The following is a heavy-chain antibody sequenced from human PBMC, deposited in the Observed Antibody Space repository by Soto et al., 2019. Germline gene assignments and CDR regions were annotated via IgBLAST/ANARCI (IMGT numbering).Heavy chain of an antibody. CDR3: ARSREFDY. V-gene: IGHV4-30-2*01. J-gene: IGHJ4*02. CDR2: IFPSGTT. CDR1: GGSLSGATYY. Sequence: PSQTLSLTFGVSGGSLSGATYYWNWIRQTPGKGLEWIGYIFPSGTTYYNPSLRSRVTISIDVSKNQFSLSLRSLTAADTAVYYCARSREFDYWSQGTLVTVSS.